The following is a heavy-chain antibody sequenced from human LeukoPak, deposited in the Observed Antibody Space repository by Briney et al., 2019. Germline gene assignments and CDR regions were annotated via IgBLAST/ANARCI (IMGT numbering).Heavy chain of an antibody. J-gene: IGHJ5*02. CDR3: ARAGPPAFDP. CDR2: ISYSGSTT. V-gene: IGHV3-48*03. Sequence: PGGSLRLSCAASGFTFTNFGMNWVRQAPGKGLEWVSYISYSGSTTSYADSVKGRFTISRDNAKNSLYLQMNSLRAEDTAVYYCARAGPPAFDPWGRGTLGTVS. CDR1: GFTFTNFG.